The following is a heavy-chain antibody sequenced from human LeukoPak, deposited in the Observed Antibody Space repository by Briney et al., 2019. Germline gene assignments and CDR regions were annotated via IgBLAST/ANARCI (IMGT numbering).Heavy chain of an antibody. J-gene: IGHJ4*02. CDR1: GFTLDDYA. Sequence: GGSLRLSCAASGFTLDDYAMHWVRQAPGKGLEWVSGISWNSGSIGYADSVKGRFTISRDNAKNSLYLQMNSLRAEDTAVYYCASTEMATIFDYWGQGTLVTVSS. D-gene: IGHD5-24*01. CDR3: ASTEMATIFDY. CDR2: ISWNSGSI. V-gene: IGHV3-9*01.